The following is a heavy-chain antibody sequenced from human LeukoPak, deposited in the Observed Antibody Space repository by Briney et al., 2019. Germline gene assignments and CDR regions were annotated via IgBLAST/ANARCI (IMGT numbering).Heavy chain of an antibody. J-gene: IGHJ4*02. CDR2: ISSSSSYI. Sequence: PGGSLRLSCAASGFTFSSYSMNWVRQAPGRGLEWVSSISSSSSYIYYADSVKGRFTISRDNAKNSLYLQMNSLRAEDTAVYYCARKNNWNFDYWGQGTLVTVSS. D-gene: IGHD1-20*01. CDR3: ARKNNWNFDY. CDR1: GFTFSSYS. V-gene: IGHV3-21*01.